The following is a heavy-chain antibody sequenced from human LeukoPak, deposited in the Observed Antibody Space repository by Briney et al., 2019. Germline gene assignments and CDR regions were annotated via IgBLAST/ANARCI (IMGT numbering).Heavy chain of an antibody. V-gene: IGHV3-21*01. CDR2: ISSSISYI. Sequence: PGGSLRLSCAASGFTFSSYSMNWVRQAPGEGLEWVSSISSSISYIYYADSVKGRFTISRDNAKNSLYLQMNSLRAEDTAVYYCARAQDYYDSSGYYKEGNAFDIWGQGTMVTVSS. D-gene: IGHD3-22*01. CDR3: ARAQDYYDSSGYYKEGNAFDI. J-gene: IGHJ3*02. CDR1: GFTFSSYS.